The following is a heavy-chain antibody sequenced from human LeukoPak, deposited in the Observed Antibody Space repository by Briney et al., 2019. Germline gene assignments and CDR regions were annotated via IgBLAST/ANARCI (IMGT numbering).Heavy chain of an antibody. Sequence: GGSLRLSCAASGFIFSNYSMDWVRQAPGKGLEWVSWISSTSNTIYYADSVKGRFTISRDNAKNSLDLQMNSLRDEDTAVYYCARPSRSTGPAYWGQGTLVTVSS. CDR2: ISSTSNTI. D-gene: IGHD2-2*01. CDR3: ARPSRSTGPAY. CDR1: GFIFSNYS. J-gene: IGHJ4*02. V-gene: IGHV3-48*02.